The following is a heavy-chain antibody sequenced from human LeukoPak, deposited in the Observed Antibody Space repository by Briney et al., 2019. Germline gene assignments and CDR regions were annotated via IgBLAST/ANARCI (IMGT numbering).Heavy chain of an antibody. CDR3: ASPVYDSRDYYHKDDAFDI. CDR1: GGTFSSYA. J-gene: IGHJ3*02. D-gene: IGHD3-22*01. V-gene: IGHV1-69*13. Sequence: GASVKVSCKASGGTFSSYAISWVRQAPGQGLKWMGGIIPIFGSANYAQKFQGRVTITADESTTTAYMELSSLGSEDTAVYYCASPVYDSRDYYHKDDAFDIWGQGTMVTVSS. CDR2: IIPIFGSA.